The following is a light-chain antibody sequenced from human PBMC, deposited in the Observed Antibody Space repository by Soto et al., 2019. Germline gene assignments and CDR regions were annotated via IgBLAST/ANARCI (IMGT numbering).Light chain of an antibody. CDR2: GAS. CDR1: QSVSSSY. V-gene: IGKV3-20*01. CDR3: QHYSSSPPEFT. Sequence: EIVLTQSPGSLSLSPGERATLSCRASQSVSSSYLAWYQQRPGQAPRLLIFGASYRATGITDRFSGSGSGTYFTLTISRLEPEDFAVYYCQHYSSSPPEFTFGPGTKVDSK. J-gene: IGKJ3*01.